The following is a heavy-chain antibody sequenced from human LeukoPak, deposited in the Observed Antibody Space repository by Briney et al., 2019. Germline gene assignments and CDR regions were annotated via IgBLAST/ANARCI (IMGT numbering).Heavy chain of an antibody. CDR3: ARDPGITGTTLLGAFDI. V-gene: IGHV4-59*01. Sequence: PSETLSLTCTVSGGSINNYYWNWIRQPPGKGLEWIGYIYYSGSASYNPSLKSRVTISVDTSKSQFSLKLSSVTAADTAVYYCARDPGITGTTLLGAFDIWGQGTMVTVSS. J-gene: IGHJ3*02. D-gene: IGHD1-20*01. CDR2: IYYSGSA. CDR1: GGSINNYY.